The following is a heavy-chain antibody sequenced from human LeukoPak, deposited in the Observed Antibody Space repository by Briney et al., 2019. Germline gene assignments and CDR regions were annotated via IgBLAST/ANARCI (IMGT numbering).Heavy chain of an antibody. J-gene: IGHJ4*02. CDR3: ARDHQFEGMAAAGTDY. D-gene: IGHD6-13*01. CDR1: GGSISSYY. CDR2: IYTSGST. Sequence: SETLSLTCTVSGGSISSYYWSWIRQPAGKGLEWIGRIYTSGSTNYNPSPKSRVTMSVDTSKNQFSLKLSSVTAADTAVYYCARDHQFEGMAAAGTDYWGQGTLVTVSS. V-gene: IGHV4-4*07.